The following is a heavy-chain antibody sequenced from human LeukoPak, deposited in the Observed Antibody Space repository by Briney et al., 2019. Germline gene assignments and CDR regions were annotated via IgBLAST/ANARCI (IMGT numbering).Heavy chain of an antibody. D-gene: IGHD6-6*01. J-gene: IGHJ4*02. CDR3: ARAIAARWFFFDY. Sequence: GESLKISCKGSGYSFTSYWIGWVRQMPGKGLEWTGIIYPGDSDTRYSPSFQGQVTISADKSISTAYLQWSSLKASDTAMYYCARAIAARWFFFDYWGQGTLVTVSS. CDR1: GYSFTSYW. CDR2: IYPGDSDT. V-gene: IGHV5-51*01.